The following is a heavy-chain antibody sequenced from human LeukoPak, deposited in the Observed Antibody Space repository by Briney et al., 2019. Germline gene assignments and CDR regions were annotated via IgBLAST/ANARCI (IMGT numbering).Heavy chain of an antibody. CDR1: GGTFGSYA. V-gene: IGHV1-69*13. Sequence: ASVKVSCKASGGTFGSYAISWVRQAPGQGLEWMGGIIPIFGTANYAQKFQGRVTITADESTSTAYMELSSLRSEDTAVYYCARMGDSVVPAALDDYWGQGTLVTVSS. D-gene: IGHD2-2*01. J-gene: IGHJ4*02. CDR2: IIPIFGTA. CDR3: ARMGDSVVPAALDDY.